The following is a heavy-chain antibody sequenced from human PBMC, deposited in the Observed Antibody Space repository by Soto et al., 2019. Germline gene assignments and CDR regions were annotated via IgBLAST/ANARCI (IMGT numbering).Heavy chain of an antibody. CDR1: GFTFSDYY. Sequence: PGGSLRLSCAASGFTFSDYYMSWVRQAPGKGLEWVAVIWYDGSNKYYADSVKGRFTISRDNSKNTLYLQMNSLRAEDTAVYYCARDPLSPPYYYDSSGYYIGYYFDYWGQGTLVTVSS. CDR2: IWYDGSNK. CDR3: ARDPLSPPYYYDSSGYYIGYYFDY. J-gene: IGHJ4*02. V-gene: IGHV3-33*08. D-gene: IGHD3-22*01.